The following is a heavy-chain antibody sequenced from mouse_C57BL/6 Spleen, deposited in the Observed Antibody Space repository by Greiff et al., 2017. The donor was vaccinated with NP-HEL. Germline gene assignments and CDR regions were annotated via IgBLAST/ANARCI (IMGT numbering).Heavy chain of an antibody. Sequence: EVQGVESGGGLVQPGGSMKLSCAASGFTFSDAWMDWVRQSPEKGLEWVAEIRNKANNHATYYAESVKGRFTISRDDSKSSVYLQMNSLRAEDTGIYYCTTVVATGFDYWGQGTTLTVSS. D-gene: IGHD1-1*01. J-gene: IGHJ2*01. CDR3: TTVVATGFDY. CDR2: IRNKANNHAT. V-gene: IGHV6-6*01. CDR1: GFTFSDAW.